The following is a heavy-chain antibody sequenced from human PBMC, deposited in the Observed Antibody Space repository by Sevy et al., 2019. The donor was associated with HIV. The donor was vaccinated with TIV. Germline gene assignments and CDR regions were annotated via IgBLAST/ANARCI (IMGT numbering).Heavy chain of an antibody. D-gene: IGHD6-13*01. CDR3: ARLKHQTYSGRSGWFDP. J-gene: IGHJ5*02. CDR1: GYSFTTYW. Sequence: GESLKISCKGFGYSFTTYWIGWVRQMPGKGLECMGIVYPGDSDTRYSPSFQGQVTISADKSISTAYLQWSSLKASDTAMYYYARLKHQTYSGRSGWFDPWGQGTLVTVSS. V-gene: IGHV5-51*01. CDR2: VYPGDSDT.